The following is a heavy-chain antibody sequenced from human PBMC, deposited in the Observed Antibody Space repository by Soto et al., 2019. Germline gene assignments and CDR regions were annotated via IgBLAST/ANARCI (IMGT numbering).Heavy chain of an antibody. CDR1: GGTFSSYA. Sequence: QVQLVQSGAEVKKPGSSVKVSCKASGGTFSSYAISWVRQAPGQGLEWMGGIIPIFGTANYAQKFQGRVTITADESTSTAYMERSSLRSEDTAVYYSASGGYCSGGNCYYYYYGMDVWGQGTTVTVS. CDR2: IIPIFGTA. V-gene: IGHV1-69*01. CDR3: ASGGYCSGGNCYYYYYGMDV. J-gene: IGHJ6*02. D-gene: IGHD2-15*01.